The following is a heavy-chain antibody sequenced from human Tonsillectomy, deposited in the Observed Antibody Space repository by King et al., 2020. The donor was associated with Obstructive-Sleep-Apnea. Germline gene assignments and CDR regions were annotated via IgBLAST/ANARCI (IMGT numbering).Heavy chain of an antibody. CDR1: GYTFTSYG. V-gene: IGHV1-18*01. J-gene: IGHJ3*02. Sequence: VQLVESGAEVKKPGASVKVSCNASGYTFTSYGISCVRQAPGQGLEWMGWNSAYNGNTNDAQKVQGRDTMTPDTSTSTAYMELRSLRSDDTAVYYCARDLVRGVINGPDAFDIWGRGTMVTVSS. CDR3: ARDLVRGVINGPDAFDI. D-gene: IGHD3-10*01. CDR2: NSAYNGNT.